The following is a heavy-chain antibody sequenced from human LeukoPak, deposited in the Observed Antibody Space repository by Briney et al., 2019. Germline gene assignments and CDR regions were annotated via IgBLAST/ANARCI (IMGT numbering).Heavy chain of an antibody. CDR3: ARETTSGTQGNWFDP. Sequence: ASVKVSCKASGYTFTSYGISWVRQAPGQGLEWMGWISAYNGNTNYAQKLQGRVTMTTDTSTSTAYMELRSLRSDDTAVYYCARETTSGTQGNWFDPWGQGTLVTVSS. CDR2: ISAYNGNT. CDR1: GYTFTSYG. D-gene: IGHD4-17*01. J-gene: IGHJ5*02. V-gene: IGHV1-18*01.